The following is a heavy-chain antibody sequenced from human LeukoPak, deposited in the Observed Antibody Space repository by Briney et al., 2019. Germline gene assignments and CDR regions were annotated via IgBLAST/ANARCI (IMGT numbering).Heavy chain of an antibody. J-gene: IGHJ4*02. D-gene: IGHD6-19*01. CDR2: IYYSGST. CDR3: ARDGGSSGVDY. V-gene: IGHV4-59*01. Sequence: SETLSLTCTVSGGSISSYYWSWTRQPPGKGLEWIGYIYYSGSTNYNPSLKSRVTISVDTSKNQFSLKLSSVTAADTAVYYCARDGGSSGVDYWGQGTLVTVSS. CDR1: GGSISSYY.